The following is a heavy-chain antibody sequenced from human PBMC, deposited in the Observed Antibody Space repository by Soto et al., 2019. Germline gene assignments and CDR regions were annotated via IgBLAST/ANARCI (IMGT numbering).Heavy chain of an antibody. Sequence: KQSQTLSLTCTVSGGSISSYYWSWIRQPPGKGLEWIGYIYYSGSTNYNPSLKSRVTISVDTSKNQFSLKLSSVTAADTAVYYCARDSEPSQQLEPDAFDIWGQGTMVTVSS. J-gene: IGHJ3*02. CDR3: ARDSEPSQQLEPDAFDI. CDR1: GGSISSYY. CDR2: IYYSGST. V-gene: IGHV4-59*01. D-gene: IGHD6-13*01.